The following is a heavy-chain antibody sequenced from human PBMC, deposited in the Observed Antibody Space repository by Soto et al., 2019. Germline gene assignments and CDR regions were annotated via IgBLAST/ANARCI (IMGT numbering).Heavy chain of an antibody. J-gene: IGHJ4*02. CDR1: GYTFSNHG. CDR3: ARDRDYYDCGGY. CDR2: ISTSNGNT. V-gene: IGHV1-18*01. Sequence: QVQLVQSGADVKKPGASVVVSCKTSGYTFSNHGVSWVRQAPGQGLEWMGWISTSNGNTNYAQKLQGRVTMTTDKSTSTASMELRSLRSDDTAVYFCARDRDYYDCGGYWGQGTLVTVSS. D-gene: IGHD3-22*01.